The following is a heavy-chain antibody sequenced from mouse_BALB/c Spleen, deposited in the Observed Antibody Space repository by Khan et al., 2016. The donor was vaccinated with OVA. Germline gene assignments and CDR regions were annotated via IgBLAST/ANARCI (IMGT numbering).Heavy chain of an antibody. Sequence: VELVESGPGLVAPSQSLSITCTVSGFSLTSYGVHWVRQPPGKGLEWLGVIWAGGSTNYYSALMSRLSISKYNSKSHVFLKMNSLQTDDTAMYYCDRLEDIWGQGTTLTVSS. CDR2: IWAGGST. V-gene: IGHV2-9*02. CDR3: DRLEDI. D-gene: IGHD1-3*01. CDR1: GFSLTSYG. J-gene: IGHJ2*01.